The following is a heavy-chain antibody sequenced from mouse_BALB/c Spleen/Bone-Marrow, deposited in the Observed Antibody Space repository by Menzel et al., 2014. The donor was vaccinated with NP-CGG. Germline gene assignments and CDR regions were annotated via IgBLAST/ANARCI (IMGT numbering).Heavy chain of an antibody. CDR3: ARSGRYGNYLAWFAY. J-gene: IGHJ3*01. CDR1: GFNIKDTY. D-gene: IGHD2-10*02. CDR2: IDPANGNT. Sequence: VQLQQSGAELVKPGASVKLSCTASGFNIKDTYMHWVKQRPEQGLEWIGRIDPANGNTKYDPKFQGKATITADTSSNTAYLQLSSLTSEDTAVYYCARSGRYGNYLAWFAYWGQGTLVTVSA. V-gene: IGHV14-3*02.